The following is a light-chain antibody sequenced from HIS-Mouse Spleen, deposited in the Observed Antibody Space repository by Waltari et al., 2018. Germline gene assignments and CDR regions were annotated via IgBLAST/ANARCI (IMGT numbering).Light chain of an antibody. CDR2: EGS. V-gene: IGLV2-23*01. J-gene: IGLJ3*02. Sequence: QSALTQPASVSGSPGQSITISRTGTSSYVGSYNLVPWYQQHPGKAPKLMIYEGSKRPSGVSNRFSGSKSGNTASLTISGLQAEDEADYYCCSYAGSSTWVFGGGTKLTVL. CDR3: CSYAGSSTWV. CDR1: SSYVGSYNL.